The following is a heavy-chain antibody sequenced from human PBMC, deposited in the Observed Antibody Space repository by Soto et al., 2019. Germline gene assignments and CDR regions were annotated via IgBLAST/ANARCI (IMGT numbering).Heavy chain of an antibody. D-gene: IGHD2-8*01. J-gene: IGHJ4*02. CDR1: GGTFSSYT. CDR3: AREGVEDGFDY. Sequence: QVQLVQSGAEVKKPGSSVKVSCKASGGTFSSYTISWVRQAPGQGLEWMGRIIPILGIANYAQKFQGRVTITADNSTSTAYMGLSSLRSEDTAVYYCAREGVEDGFDYWGQGTLVTVSS. CDR2: IIPILGIA. V-gene: IGHV1-69*08.